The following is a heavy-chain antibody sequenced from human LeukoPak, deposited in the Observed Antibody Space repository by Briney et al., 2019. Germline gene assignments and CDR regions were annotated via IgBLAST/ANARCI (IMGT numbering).Heavy chain of an antibody. CDR2: MSSSGRSI. V-gene: IGHV3-48*01. D-gene: IGHD3-10*01. CDR1: GFPFSTYG. CDR3: ARSGTGVFDF. Sequence: PGRSLRLSCAASGFPFSTYGMHWVRQAPGKGLEWVSYMSSSGRSIYYADSVKGRFTISRDKAQNSLYLQMNSLRAEDTAVYYCARSGTGVFDFWGQGTLVTVSS. J-gene: IGHJ4*02.